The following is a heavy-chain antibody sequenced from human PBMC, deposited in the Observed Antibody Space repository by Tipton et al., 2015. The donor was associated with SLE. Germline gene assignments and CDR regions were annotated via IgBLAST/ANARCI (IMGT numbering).Heavy chain of an antibody. D-gene: IGHD4-17*01. J-gene: IGHJ3*02. CDR3: ARVPYYDYGDEMYAFDI. Sequence: TLSLTCTVSGGSISSHYWSWIRQPPGKGLVWIGYIYYSGSTNYNPSLKRRVTISVDTSKNQFSLKLSSVTAADTAVYYCARVPYYDYGDEMYAFDIWGQGTMVTVSS. V-gene: IGHV4-59*11. CDR1: GGSISSHY. CDR2: IYYSGST.